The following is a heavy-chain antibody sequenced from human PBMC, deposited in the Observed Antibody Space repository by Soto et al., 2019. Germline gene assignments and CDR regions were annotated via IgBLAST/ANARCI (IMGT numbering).Heavy chain of an antibody. J-gene: IGHJ6*02. CDR1: GYSISSSNW. CDR2: IYYSGTT. CDR3: AGQPTAGSYYDLGSYYYYYAMDV. V-gene: IGHV4-28*01. Sequence: PSETLSLTCAVSGYSISSSNWWGWIRQPPGKGLEWIGYIYYSGTTYYNPSLKSRVTMSVDTSKNQFSLKLSSVTAADTAVYYCAGQPTAGSYYDLGSYYYYYAMDVWGQGTTVTVSS. D-gene: IGHD3-10*01.